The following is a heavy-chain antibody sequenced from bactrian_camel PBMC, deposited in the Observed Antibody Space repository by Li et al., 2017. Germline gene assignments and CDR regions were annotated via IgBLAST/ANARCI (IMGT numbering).Heavy chain of an antibody. Sequence: VQLVESGGGSVESGESLSLTCTASGSTNIYCWGWFRQAPGKEREAIAALDSERNIIYADSVKGRFAISQDRAKNTAHLQMNSLKPEDTAMYYCAAVRLGLLCDLRDSNPDYWGQGTQVTVS. CDR1: GSTNIYC. CDR3: AAVRLGLLCDLRDSNPDY. V-gene: IGHV3S53*01. J-gene: IGHJ4*01. D-gene: IGHD2*01. CDR2: LDSERNI.